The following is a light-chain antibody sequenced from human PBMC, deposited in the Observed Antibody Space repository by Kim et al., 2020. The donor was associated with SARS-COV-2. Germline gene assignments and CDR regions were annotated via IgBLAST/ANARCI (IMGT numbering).Light chain of an antibody. V-gene: IGKV3-20*01. CDR3: EQYGNSPYT. CDR2: GAS. J-gene: IGKJ2*01. Sequence: LSPGARATLSCRASQSVSKNFLAWYQLKPGQAPRLLISGASSRATGIPDRFSGSGSGTDFTLTISRLEPEDFAVYACEQYGNSPYTFGQGTKLEI. CDR1: QSVSKNF.